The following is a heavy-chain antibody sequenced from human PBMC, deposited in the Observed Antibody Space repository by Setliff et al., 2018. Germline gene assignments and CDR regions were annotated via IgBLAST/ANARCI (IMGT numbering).Heavy chain of an antibody. V-gene: IGHV3-74*01. Sequence: GGSLRLSCAASGFTFSSYWMHWVRQAPGKGLVWVSRINPDGSTTTYADSVKGRFTISRDNAKNTLYLQMNSLRVEDTALYYCARDHNYAYDYWGQGTLVTVSS. J-gene: IGHJ4*02. CDR3: ARDHNYAYDY. CDR1: GFTFSSYW. D-gene: IGHD1-1*01. CDR2: INPDGSTT.